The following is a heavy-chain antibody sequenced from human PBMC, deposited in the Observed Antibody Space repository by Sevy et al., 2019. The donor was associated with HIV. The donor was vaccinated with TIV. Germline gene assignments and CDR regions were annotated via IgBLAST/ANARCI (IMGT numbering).Heavy chain of an antibody. D-gene: IGHD6-19*01. CDR2: ISSSSSYI. CDR1: GFTFSSYS. V-gene: IGHV3-21*01. J-gene: IGHJ4*02. CDR3: ARGLVGDYFDY. Sequence: GGSLRLSCAASGFTFSSYSMNWVRQAPGKGLEWVSSISSSSSYIYYTDSVKGRFTISRDNAKNSLYLQMNSLRAEDTAVYYCARGLVGDYFDYWGQGTLVTVSS.